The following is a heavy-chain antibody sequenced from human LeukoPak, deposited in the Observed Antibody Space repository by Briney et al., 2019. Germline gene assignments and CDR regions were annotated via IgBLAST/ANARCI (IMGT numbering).Heavy chain of an antibody. CDR3: ASGYEVGGAVDY. D-gene: IGHD2-2*01. CDR1: GGSISSSSYY. J-gene: IGHJ4*02. Sequence: NTSETLSLTCTVSGGSISSSSYYWGWIRQPPGKGLEWIGSIYYSGSTYYNPSLKSRVTISVDTSKNQFSLKLSSVTAADTAVYYCASGYEVGGAVDYWGQGTLVTVSS. V-gene: IGHV4-39*01. CDR2: IYYSGST.